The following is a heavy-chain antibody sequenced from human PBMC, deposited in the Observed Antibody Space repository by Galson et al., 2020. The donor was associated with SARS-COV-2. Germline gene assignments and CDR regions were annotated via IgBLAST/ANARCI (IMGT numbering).Heavy chain of an antibody. D-gene: IGHD4-17*01. Sequence: QLGESLKISCAASGFTFSSYGMHWVRQAPGKGLEWVAVISYDGSNKYYADSVKGRFTISRDNSKNTLYLQMNSLRAEDTAVYYCAKDLGHDYGDYGPDYWGQGTLVTVSS. CDR1: GFTFSSYG. CDR2: ISYDGSNK. V-gene: IGHV3-30*18. CDR3: AKDLGHDYGDYGPDY. J-gene: IGHJ4*02.